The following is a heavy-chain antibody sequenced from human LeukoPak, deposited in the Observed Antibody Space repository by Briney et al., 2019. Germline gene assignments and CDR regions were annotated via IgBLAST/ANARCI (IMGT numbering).Heavy chain of an antibody. D-gene: IGHD6-19*01. CDR2: IYYSGST. CDR3: ASPDSNGWAKGDY. V-gene: IGHV4-38-2*01. Sequence: PSETLSLTCAVSGYSISSGYYWGWIRQPPGKGLEWIGSIYYSGSTYYNPSLKSRVTISVDTSKNQFSLKLSSVTAADTAVYYCASPDSNGWAKGDYWGQGTLVTVSS. J-gene: IGHJ4*02. CDR1: GYSISSGYY.